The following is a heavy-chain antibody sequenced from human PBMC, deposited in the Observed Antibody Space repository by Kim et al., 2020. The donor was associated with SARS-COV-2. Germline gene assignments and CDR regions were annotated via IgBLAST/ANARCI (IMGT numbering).Heavy chain of an antibody. D-gene: IGHD2-15*01. CDR2: T. CDR3: ARGTGGGAFDI. Sequence: TNYAQKLQGRVTMTTDPSTSTAYMGLRSLRSDDTAVYYCARGTGGGAFDIWGQGTMVTVSS. V-gene: IGHV1-18*01. J-gene: IGHJ3*02.